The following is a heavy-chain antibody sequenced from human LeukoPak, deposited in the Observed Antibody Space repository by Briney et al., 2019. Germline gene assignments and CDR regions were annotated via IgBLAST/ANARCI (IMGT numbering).Heavy chain of an antibody. Sequence: TGGSLRLSCAASGFSLSSYWMSWVRLAPGKGLEWVADIEEDGSEKYYVDSVKGRFTISRDNAKNSLSLQMNSLRPEDTALYYCVRLRCSSTNCHTLYYYYMDVWGKGTTVTVSS. J-gene: IGHJ6*03. CDR2: IEEDGSEK. CDR3: VRLRCSSTNCHTLYYYYMDV. CDR1: GFSLSSYW. D-gene: IGHD2-2*02. V-gene: IGHV3-7*01.